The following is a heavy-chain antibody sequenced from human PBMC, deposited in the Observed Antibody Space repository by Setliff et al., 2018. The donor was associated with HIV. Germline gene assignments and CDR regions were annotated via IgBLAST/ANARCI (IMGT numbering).Heavy chain of an antibody. Sequence: PSETLSLTCTVSGDSISSHYWNWTRQPPGKALEWIGYIYYSGSTNYNPSFKSRVTISVDRSKRQFSLNLSSVTAADTAIYYCTRGPEGVAGGDYWGQGILVTVSS. CDR2: IYYSGST. D-gene: IGHD3-3*01. J-gene: IGHJ4*02. CDR1: GDSISSHY. V-gene: IGHV4-59*11. CDR3: TRGPEGVAGGDY.